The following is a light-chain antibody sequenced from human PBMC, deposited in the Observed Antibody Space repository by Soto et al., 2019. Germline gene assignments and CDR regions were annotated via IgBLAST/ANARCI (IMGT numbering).Light chain of an antibody. Sequence: QSVLTQAPSASGTPGQRVTISCSGSTSNIGTNTVNWYQQFPGTAPKLLIYSNNQRPSGIPDRFSGSKSGTSASLDISGLQSEDEAGYYCTAWDGSQNVRVFGGGTKVTVL. CDR3: TAWDGSQNVRV. V-gene: IGLV1-44*01. CDR1: TSNIGTNT. J-gene: IGLJ3*02. CDR2: SNN.